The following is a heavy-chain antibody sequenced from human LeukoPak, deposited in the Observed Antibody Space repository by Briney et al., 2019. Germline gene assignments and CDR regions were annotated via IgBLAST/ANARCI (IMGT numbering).Heavy chain of an antibody. V-gene: IGHV1-2*02. J-gene: IGHJ5*02. D-gene: IGHD6-13*01. CDR1: GYTFSGYY. Sequence: ASVKVSCKASGYTFSGYYMHWVRQAPGQGLEWVGWINPNSGGTNYAQKFQGRVTMTRDTSISTAYMELSRLLSGDTAVYYCARDFKRSSSWPHTFDPWGQGTLVTVSS. CDR2: INPNSGGT. CDR3: ARDFKRSSSWPHTFDP.